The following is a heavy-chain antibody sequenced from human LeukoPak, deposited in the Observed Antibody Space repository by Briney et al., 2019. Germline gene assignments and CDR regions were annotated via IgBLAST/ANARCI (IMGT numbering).Heavy chain of an antibody. CDR3: TKLKGWYGDGYLDY. D-gene: IGHD6-19*01. CDR2: IYSGGTT. CDR1: GFSVSSKY. Sequence: GGSLRLSCAASGFSVSSKYMSWVRQPAGKGLEWVSVIYSGGTTFYADSVKGRFTISRDNSKNTLYLQMNSLRPDDTAVYYCTKLKGWYGDGYLDYWGTGILVTVSS. J-gene: IGHJ4*02. V-gene: IGHV3-53*01.